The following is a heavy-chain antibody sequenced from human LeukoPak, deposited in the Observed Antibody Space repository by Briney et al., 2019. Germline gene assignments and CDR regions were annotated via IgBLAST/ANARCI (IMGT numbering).Heavy chain of an antibody. CDR1: GFTFDDYA. Sequence: PGGSLRLSFAASGFTFDDYAMHWVRQAPGKGLEWVSGISWNSGSIGYADSVKGRFTISRDNAKNSLYLQMNSLRAEDTALYYCAKDDSSGYYTNFDYWGQGTLVTVSS. CDR3: AKDDSSGYYTNFDY. CDR2: ISWNSGSI. J-gene: IGHJ4*02. D-gene: IGHD3-22*01. V-gene: IGHV3-9*01.